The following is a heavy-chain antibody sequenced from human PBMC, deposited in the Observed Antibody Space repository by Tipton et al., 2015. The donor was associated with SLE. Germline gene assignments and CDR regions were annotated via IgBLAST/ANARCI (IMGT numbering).Heavy chain of an antibody. CDR1: GGSISSSSYY. Sequence: LRLSCTVSGGSISSSSYYWGWIRLPPGKGLEWIGGIYYIGRTYYNPSLKSRVTISVDTSKNQFSLKLSSVTAADTAVYYCARHLREATVTPLWYFDLWGRGTLVTVSS. CDR2: IYYIGRT. J-gene: IGHJ2*01. CDR3: ARHLREATVTPLWYFDL. D-gene: IGHD4-17*01. V-gene: IGHV4-39*07.